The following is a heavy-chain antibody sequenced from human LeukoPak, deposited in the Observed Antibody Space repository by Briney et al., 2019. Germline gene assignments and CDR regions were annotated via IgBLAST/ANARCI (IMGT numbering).Heavy chain of an antibody. J-gene: IGHJ4*02. CDR1: GFSLSTSGVG. Sequence: SGPTLGNPTQTLTLTFTCSGFSLSTSGVGVGWIRQPPGKALEWLSLIYGNDNNRYIPSLKSRLTITKDTYHNQVVLTMTNMDPVDTATYYCAHYGDYRFLYYFDYWGQGTLVTVSP. CDR3: AHYGDYRFLYYFDY. D-gene: IGHD4-17*01. V-gene: IGHV2-5*01. CDR2: IYGNDNN.